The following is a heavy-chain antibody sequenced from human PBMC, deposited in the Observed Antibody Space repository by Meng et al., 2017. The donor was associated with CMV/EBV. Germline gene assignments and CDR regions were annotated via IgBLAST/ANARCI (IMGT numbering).Heavy chain of an antibody. CDR3: AGPQPAYYDSSAPKS. CDR2: ISSSSSYI. J-gene: IGHJ5*02. Sequence: GESLKISCAASGFTFSSYSMNWVRQAPGKGLEWVSSISSSSSYIYYADLVKGRFTISRDNAKNSLYLQMNSLRAEDTAVYYCAGPQPAYYDSSAPKSWGQGTLVTVSS. CDR1: GFTFSSYS. V-gene: IGHV3-21*01. D-gene: IGHD3-22*01.